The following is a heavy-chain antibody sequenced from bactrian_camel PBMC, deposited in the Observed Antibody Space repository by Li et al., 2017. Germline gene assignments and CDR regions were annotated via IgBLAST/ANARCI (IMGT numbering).Heavy chain of an antibody. J-gene: IGHJ4*01. CDR1: GFTVSNYY. D-gene: IGHD6*01. CDR3: AAVSGSCESGGGDPDEYDY. V-gene: IGHV3S5*01. Sequence: HVQLVESGGGLVQPGGSLRLSCAASGFTVSNYYISWVRQAPGKGLEWVAGISDDGSVTDTTESVKGRFTISRDNAKNTVYLQMNSLKPEDTAMYYCAAVSGSCESGGGDPDEYDYWGQGTQVTVS. CDR2: ISDDGSVT.